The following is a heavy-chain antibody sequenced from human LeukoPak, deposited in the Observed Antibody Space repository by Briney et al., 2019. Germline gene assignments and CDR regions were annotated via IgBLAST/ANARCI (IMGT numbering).Heavy chain of an antibody. CDR1: GYTFTGYY. Sequence: ASVKVSCKASGYTFTGYYMHWVRQAPGQGLEWMGWINPNSGGTSYAQKFQGRVAMTRDTSISTAYMELSRLRSDDTAVYYCARDSSGYYNWFDPWGQGTLVTVSS. CDR3: ARDSSGYYNWFDP. V-gene: IGHV1-2*02. CDR2: INPNSGGT. J-gene: IGHJ5*02. D-gene: IGHD3-22*01.